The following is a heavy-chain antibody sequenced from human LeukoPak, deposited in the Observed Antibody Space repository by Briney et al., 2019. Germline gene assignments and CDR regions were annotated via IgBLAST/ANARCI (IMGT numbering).Heavy chain of an antibody. CDR1: GFTFSSYG. CDR2: IWYDGSNK. V-gene: IGHV3-33*01. Sequence: GGSLGLSCAASGFTFSSYGMHWVRQAPGKGLEWVAVIWYDGSNKYYADSVKGRFTISRDNSKNTVYLLMNSLRAEDTAVYYCARGYSSGWSIDCWGQGTLVTVSS. CDR3: ARGYSSGWSIDC. J-gene: IGHJ4*02. D-gene: IGHD6-19*01.